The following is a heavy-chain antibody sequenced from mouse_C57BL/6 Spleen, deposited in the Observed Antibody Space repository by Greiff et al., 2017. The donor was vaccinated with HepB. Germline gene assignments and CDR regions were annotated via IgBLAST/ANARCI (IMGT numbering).Heavy chain of an antibody. CDR3: ARYYGSSYNYFDY. V-gene: IGHV1-82*01. D-gene: IGHD1-1*01. CDR2: IYPGDGDT. CDR1: GYAFSSSW. Sequence: VQLQQSGPELVKPGASVKISCKASGYAFSSSWMNWVKQRPGKGLEWIGRIYPGDGDTNYNGKFKGKATLTADKSSSTAYMQLSSLTSEDSAVYFCARYYGSSYNYFDYWGQGTTLTVSS. J-gene: IGHJ2*01.